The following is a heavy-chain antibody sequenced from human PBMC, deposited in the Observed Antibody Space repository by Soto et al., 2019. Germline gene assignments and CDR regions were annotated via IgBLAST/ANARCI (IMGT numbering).Heavy chain of an antibody. J-gene: IGHJ6*02. CDR1: GFTFSSYA. CDR2: ISGSGGST. Sequence: EVQLLESGGGLVQPGGSLRLSCAASGFTFSSYAMSWVRQAPGKGLEWVSAISGSGGSTYYADSVKGRFTISRDNSKNTLYLQMNSLGAEDTAVYYCARRLYCSGSSCHYYYYTMDVWGQGTTVIVSS. D-gene: IGHD2-15*01. V-gene: IGHV3-23*01. CDR3: ARRLYCSGSSCHYYYYTMDV.